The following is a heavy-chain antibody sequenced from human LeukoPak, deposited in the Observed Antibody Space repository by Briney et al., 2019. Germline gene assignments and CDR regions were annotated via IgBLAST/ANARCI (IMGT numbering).Heavy chain of an antibody. J-gene: IGHJ4*02. CDR2: ISYDGSHK. Sequence: GESLTLSCAASGFIFRNYAMHWVRQAPAKGLQWVAVISYDGSHKFYADSVKGRFTISRDNSKNTLYLQMSSLRAEDTAVYYCVKDGGYHGSGSSYYFDYWGQGTLVTVSS. CDR1: GFIFRNYA. D-gene: IGHD3-10*01. V-gene: IGHV3-30*14. CDR3: VKDGGYHGSGSSYYFDY.